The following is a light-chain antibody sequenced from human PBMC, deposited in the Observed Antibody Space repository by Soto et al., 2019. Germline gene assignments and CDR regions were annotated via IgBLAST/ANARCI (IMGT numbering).Light chain of an antibody. V-gene: IGKV3-15*01. CDR2: GAS. J-gene: IGKJ1*01. CDR3: QQYNTWHPKMA. Sequence: VVAQSPPPLSVFPGETATPPPRASQSVSSDLAWYQQRPGQAPRLLIYGASTRATGIPARFRGSGSGTEFRLTISSLQSEDFATYYCQQYNTWHPKMAFGRGTKVDIK. CDR1: QSVSSD.